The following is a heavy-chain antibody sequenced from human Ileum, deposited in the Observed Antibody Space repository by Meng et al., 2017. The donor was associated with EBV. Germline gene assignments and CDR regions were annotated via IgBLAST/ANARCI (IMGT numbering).Heavy chain of an antibody. CDR2: ISADSGNT. V-gene: IGHV1-18*01. Sequence: QAKVGQSGAEVKRPGASVKVSCKASGYTFTNYGISWVRQAPGQGLEWMGRISADSGNTNYPQKFQGRVTMTTDTSTRTAYMEVRRLRSDDTAVYYCARGVTTVLYWFFDLWGRGTLVTVSS. J-gene: IGHJ2*01. CDR3: ARGVTTVLYWFFDL. D-gene: IGHD4-11*01. CDR1: GYTFTNYG.